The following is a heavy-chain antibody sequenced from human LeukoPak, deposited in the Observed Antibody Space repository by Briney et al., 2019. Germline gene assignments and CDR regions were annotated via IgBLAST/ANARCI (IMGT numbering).Heavy chain of an antibody. D-gene: IGHD5-12*01. V-gene: IGHV4-34*01. CDR2: INHSGST. CDR1: GGPFSGYY. CDR3: ARGAVWWLPHYYFDY. J-gene: IGHJ4*02. Sequence: SEPLSLTCAVYGGPFSGYYWSCLRQPTGKGLEWIGEINHSGSTNYNPSLKSRVTISVDTSKNQFSLKLSSVTAADTAVYYCARGAVWWLPHYYFDYWGQGTLVTVSS.